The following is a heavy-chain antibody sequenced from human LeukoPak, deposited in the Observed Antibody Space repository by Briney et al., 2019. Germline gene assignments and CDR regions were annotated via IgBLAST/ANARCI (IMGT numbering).Heavy chain of an antibody. CDR3: ASPLYSSGWYGAFDI. J-gene: IGHJ3*02. CDR1: GYTFTGYY. Sequence: ASVKVSCKASGYTFTGYYMHWVRQAPGQGLEWMGRINPNSGGTNYAQKFQGRVTMTRDTSISTAYMELSRLRSDDTAVYYCASPLYSSGWYGAFDIWGQGTMVTVSS. D-gene: IGHD6-19*01. V-gene: IGHV1-2*06. CDR2: INPNSGGT.